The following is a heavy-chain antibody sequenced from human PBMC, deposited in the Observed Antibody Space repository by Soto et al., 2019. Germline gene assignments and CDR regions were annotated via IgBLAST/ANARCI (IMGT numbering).Heavy chain of an antibody. Sequence: PSETLSLTCTVSGGSISSGGYYWSWIRQHPGKGLEWIGYIYYSGSTYYNPSLKSRVTISVDTSKNQFPLKLSSVTAADTAVYYCARGHIVPAYYFDYWGQGTLVTVSS. V-gene: IGHV4-31*03. CDR1: GGSISSGGYY. CDR2: IYYSGST. J-gene: IGHJ4*02. D-gene: IGHD2-8*01. CDR3: ARGHIVPAYYFDY.